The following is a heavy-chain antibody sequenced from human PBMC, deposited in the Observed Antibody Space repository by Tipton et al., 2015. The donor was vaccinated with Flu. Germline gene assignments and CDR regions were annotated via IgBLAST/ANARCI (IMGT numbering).Heavy chain of an antibody. V-gene: IGHV3-15*01. D-gene: IGHD6-25*01. CDR2: IKSNLDGGAT. CDR3: TTDIPPWLQRTQFDY. J-gene: IGHJ4*02. Sequence: SLRLSCAASGFAFKNAWMSWVRQAPGKGLEWVGRIKSNLDGGATDFAAPVKGRFTISRDDSNNILFLQMNSLKTEDTAVYYCTTDIPPWLQRTQFDYWGQGTLVTVSS. CDR1: GFAFKNAW.